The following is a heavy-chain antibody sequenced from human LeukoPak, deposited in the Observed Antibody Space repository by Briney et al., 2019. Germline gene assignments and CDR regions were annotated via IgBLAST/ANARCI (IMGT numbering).Heavy chain of an antibody. Sequence: SVKVSCRASGGTFSSYAISWVRQAPGQGLEWMGGIIPIFGTANYAQKFQGRVTITTDESTSTAYMELSSLRSEDTAVYYCASTMGWLQLRGPFDYWGQGTLVTVSS. D-gene: IGHD5-24*01. CDR3: ASTMGWLQLRGPFDY. V-gene: IGHV1-69*05. CDR2: IIPIFGTA. CDR1: GGTFSSYA. J-gene: IGHJ4*02.